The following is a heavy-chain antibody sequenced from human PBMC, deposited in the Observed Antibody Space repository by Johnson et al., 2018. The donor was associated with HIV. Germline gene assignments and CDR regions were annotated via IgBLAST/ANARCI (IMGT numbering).Heavy chain of an antibody. D-gene: IGHD1-26*01. J-gene: IGHJ3*02. V-gene: IGHV3-30-3*01. CDR3: AKDRRELTPDAFDI. CDR2: ISYDGSNK. CDR1: GFTFSSYA. Sequence: VQLVESGGGVVQPGRSLRLSCAASGFTFSSYAMHWVRQAPGKGLEWVAVISYDGSNKYYADSVKGRFTISRDNSKNTLYLQMNSLRAEDTAVYYCAKDRRELTPDAFDIWGQGTMVTVSS.